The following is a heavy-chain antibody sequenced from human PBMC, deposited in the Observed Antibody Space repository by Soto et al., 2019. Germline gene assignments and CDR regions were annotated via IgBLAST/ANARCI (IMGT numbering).Heavy chain of an antibody. CDR2: SNTGGKT. Sequence: QVQLQESGPGLVKPSETLSLTCSVPGVSISSHYWCWIRQPPGKGLEWIGYSNTGGKTIYNPSPNNRLTTXXDXSXXNFTLQLASVTAAGAAVYYCARADQYDSGQRPIDYWGQGTLVTVSS. CDR1: GVSISSHY. D-gene: IGHD6-19*01. J-gene: IGHJ4*02. CDR3: ARADQYDSGQRPIDY. V-gene: IGHV4-4*08.